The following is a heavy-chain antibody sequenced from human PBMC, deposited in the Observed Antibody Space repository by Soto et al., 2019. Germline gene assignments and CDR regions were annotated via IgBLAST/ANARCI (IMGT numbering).Heavy chain of an antibody. CDR1: GGSVSSGSYY. D-gene: IGHD2-8*01. J-gene: IGHJ6*02. V-gene: IGHV4-61*01. CDR2: IYYSGST. Sequence: QVQLQESGPGLVKPSETLSLTCTVSGGSVSSGSYYWSWIRQPPGKGLEWIGYIYYSGSTNYNPSLKSRVTISVDPSKNQFSLKLSSVTAADTAVYYCARGVYADNYYYGMDVWGQGTTVTVSS. CDR3: ARGVYADNYYYGMDV.